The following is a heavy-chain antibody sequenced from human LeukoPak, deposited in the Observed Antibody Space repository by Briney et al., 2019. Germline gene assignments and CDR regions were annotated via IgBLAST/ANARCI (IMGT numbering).Heavy chain of an antibody. J-gene: IGHJ6*03. CDR1: GFTFSSYG. CDR2: IHWNGDST. V-gene: IGHV3-23*01. CDR3: AKSRTYFYYMDV. Sequence: GGSLRLSCAASGFTFSSYGMSWVRQAPGKGLEWVAGIHWNGDSTYYADSVKGRFTISRDNSKNTLYLQMNSLRAEDTAVYYCAKSRTYFYYMDVWGKGTTVTVSS.